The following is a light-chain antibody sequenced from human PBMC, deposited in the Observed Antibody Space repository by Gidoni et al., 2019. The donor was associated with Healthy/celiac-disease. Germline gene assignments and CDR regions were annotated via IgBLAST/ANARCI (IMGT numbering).Light chain of an antibody. CDR2: QDS. CDR3: QAWDSSPVV. J-gene: IGLJ2*01. Sequence: SYELTQPPSVSVSPGQTASITCSGAKWGDTNACWYQQKPGQSPVLVIYQDSKRPSGIPERFSGSNSANTATLTVSGTQAMDEADYYCQAWDSSPVVFGGGTKLTVL. V-gene: IGLV3-1*01. CDR1: KWGDTN.